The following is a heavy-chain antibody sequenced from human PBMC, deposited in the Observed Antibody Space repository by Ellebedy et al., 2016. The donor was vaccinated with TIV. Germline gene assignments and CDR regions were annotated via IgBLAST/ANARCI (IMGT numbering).Heavy chain of an antibody. CDR2: IYYSGST. J-gene: IGHJ5*02. CDR1: GGSISSSSYY. CDR3: ARGFWSGSPSGWFNP. D-gene: IGHD3-3*01. V-gene: IGHV4-39*07. Sequence: SETLSLXXTVSGGSISSSSYYWGWIRQPPGKGLEWIGSIYYSGSTYYNPSLKSRVTISVDTSKNQFSLKLSSVTAADTAVYYCARGFWSGSPSGWFNPWGQGTLVTVSS.